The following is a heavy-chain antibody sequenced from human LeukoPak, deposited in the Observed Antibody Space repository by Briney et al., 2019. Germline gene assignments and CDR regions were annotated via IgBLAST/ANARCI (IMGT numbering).Heavy chain of an antibody. V-gene: IGHV4-59*01. D-gene: IGHD6-19*01. Sequence: SETLSLTCTVSGGSISSFYWSWIRQPPGKGLEWIGYIYYSGTTNYNPSLKSRVTISIDTSKNQFSLNLSSVTAADTAVYYCAREGSGWYYFDYWGQGALVTVSS. CDR1: GGSISSFY. CDR3: AREGSGWYYFDY. CDR2: IYYSGTT. J-gene: IGHJ4*02.